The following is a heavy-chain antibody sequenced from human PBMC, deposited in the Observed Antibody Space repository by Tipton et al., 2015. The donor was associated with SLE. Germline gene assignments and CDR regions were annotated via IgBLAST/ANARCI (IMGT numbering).Heavy chain of an antibody. CDR2: IYYSGST. J-gene: IGHJ3*02. V-gene: IGHV4-39*01. D-gene: IGHD6-13*01. CDR1: GGSISSSSYY. Sequence: TLSLTCTVSGGSISSSSYYWGWIRQPPGKGLEWIGSIYYSGSTYYNPSLKSRVTISVDTSKNQFSLKLSSVTAADTAVYYCARFSSWLDAFDIWGQGPMVTVSS. CDR3: ARFSSWLDAFDI.